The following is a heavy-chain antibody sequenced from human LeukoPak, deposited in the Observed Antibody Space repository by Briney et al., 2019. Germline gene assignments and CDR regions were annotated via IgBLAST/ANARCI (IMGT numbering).Heavy chain of an antibody. CDR2: TSAYTGNT. Sequence: ASVKVSCKASGYTFSSHGISWVRQAPGQGLEWMGWTSAYTGNTKYAQKFQGRVTMTTDTSTRTGYMELRSLTSDDTAVYYCARGGGVVVVINPDYWGQGTLVTVSS. V-gene: IGHV1-18*01. D-gene: IGHD3-22*01. CDR3: ARGGGVVVVINPDY. J-gene: IGHJ4*02. CDR1: GYTFSSHG.